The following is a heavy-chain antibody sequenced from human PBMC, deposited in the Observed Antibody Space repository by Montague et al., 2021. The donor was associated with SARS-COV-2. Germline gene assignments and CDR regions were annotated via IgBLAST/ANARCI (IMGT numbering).Heavy chain of an antibody. D-gene: IGHD2-8*01. J-gene: IGHJ4*02. V-gene: IGHV4-39*01. CDR3: ARQLPSYCATNKCYPYYFDG. Sequence: SETLYLTCTVSGGSISSPDYYWGWIRQSPGKGLEWIGSISYTGRTYYNPSLRSRVSFSMDTSKNHFSLSLSSVTVADTAVYFCARQLPSYCATNKCYPYYFDGWGQRALVTVSS. CDR1: GGSISSPDYY. CDR2: ISYTGRT.